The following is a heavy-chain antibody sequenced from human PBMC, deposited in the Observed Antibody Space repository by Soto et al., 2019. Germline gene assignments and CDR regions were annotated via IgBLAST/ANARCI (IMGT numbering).Heavy chain of an antibody. CDR1: GFTFSSYG. CDR2: ISYDGSNK. D-gene: IGHD3-10*01. Sequence: ESGGGVVQPGRSLRLSCAASGFTFSSYGMHWVRQAPGKGLEWVAVISYDGSNKYYADSVKGRFTISRDNSKNTLYLQMNSLRAEDTAVYYCAKDIKRDYYYGMDVWGQGTTVTVSS. V-gene: IGHV3-30*18. J-gene: IGHJ6*02. CDR3: AKDIKRDYYYGMDV.